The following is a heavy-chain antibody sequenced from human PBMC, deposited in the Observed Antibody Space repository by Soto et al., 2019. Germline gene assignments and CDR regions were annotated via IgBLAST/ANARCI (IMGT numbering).Heavy chain of an antibody. V-gene: IGHV3-74*01. CDR1: GFTFSSYW. J-gene: IGHJ6*02. Sequence: GGSLRLSCVASGFTFSSYWMHWVRQAPGKGLVWVSRINSDGSSTSYADSVKGRFTISRGNAKNTLYLQMNSLRAEDTAVYYCAREWLAGTTSFYGMDVCGQGTTVTVSS. CDR3: AREWLAGTTSFYGMDV. CDR2: INSDGSST. D-gene: IGHD1-7*01.